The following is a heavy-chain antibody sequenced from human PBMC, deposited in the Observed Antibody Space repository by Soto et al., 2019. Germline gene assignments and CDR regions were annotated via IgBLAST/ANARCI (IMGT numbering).Heavy chain of an antibody. J-gene: IGHJ4*02. Sequence: QVQLVESGGGVVQPGRSLRLSCAASGFTFSSYGMHWVRQAPGKGLEWVALITSDGSNKYDVDSVKGRFTISRDNSQNMLYLQMNSLRAQDTAVYYCMKGGRRGRGGITGSDYWGQGTLVTVSS. CDR3: MKGGRRGRGGITGSDY. CDR2: ITSDGSNK. V-gene: IGHV3-30*18. CDR1: GFTFSSYG. D-gene: IGHD3-16*01.